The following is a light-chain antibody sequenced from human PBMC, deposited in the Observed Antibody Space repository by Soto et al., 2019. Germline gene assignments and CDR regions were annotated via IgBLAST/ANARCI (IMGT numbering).Light chain of an antibody. V-gene: IGLV2-8*01. J-gene: IGLJ3*02. Sequence: QSALTQPPSASGSPGQSVTISCTGTSSDVGGYKYVSWYQQHPGKAPKLILYEVSKRPSGVPDRFSGSKSGNTASLTVSGLQAEDEADYYCCSYAGSYTWVFGGGTKLTVL. CDR3: CSYAGSYTWV. CDR2: EVS. CDR1: SSDVGGYKY.